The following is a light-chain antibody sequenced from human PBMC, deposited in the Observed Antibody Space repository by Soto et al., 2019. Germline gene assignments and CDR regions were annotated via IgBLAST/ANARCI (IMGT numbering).Light chain of an antibody. CDR2: AAS. CDR3: QQYYSYPRT. J-gene: IGKJ2*02. Sequence: ALRMTQSPSSFSASTGDRVTITCRASQGISSYLAWYQQKPGKAPKLLIYAASTLQSGVPSRFSGSGSGTDFTLTISCLQSEDFATYYCQQYYSYPRTCGQGTKLEIK. CDR1: QGISSY. V-gene: IGKV1-8*01.